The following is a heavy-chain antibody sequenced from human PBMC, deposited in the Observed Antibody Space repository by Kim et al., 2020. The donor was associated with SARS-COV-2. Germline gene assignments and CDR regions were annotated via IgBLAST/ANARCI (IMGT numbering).Heavy chain of an antibody. Sequence: TSLKTRLTISKDTSKNQVVLTMTNMDPVDTATYYCARKTMVRDERCAFDIWGQGTMVTVSS. J-gene: IGHJ3*02. V-gene: IGHV2-70*01. CDR3: ARKTMVRDERCAFDI. D-gene: IGHD3-10*01.